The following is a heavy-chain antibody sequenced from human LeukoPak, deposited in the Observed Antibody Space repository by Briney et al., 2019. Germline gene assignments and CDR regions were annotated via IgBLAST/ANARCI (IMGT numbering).Heavy chain of an antibody. CDR1: GFTFSSYG. V-gene: IGHV3-30*03. CDR3: ARVAAAGNYYYYGMDV. D-gene: IGHD6-13*01. CDR2: ISYDGSNK. J-gene: IGHJ6*02. Sequence: GRSLRLSCAASGFTFSSYGMHWVRQAPGKGLEWVAVISYDGSNKFYADSVKGRFTISRDNSKNTLYLQMNSLRAADTAVYYCARVAAAGNYYYYGMDVWGQGTTVTVSS.